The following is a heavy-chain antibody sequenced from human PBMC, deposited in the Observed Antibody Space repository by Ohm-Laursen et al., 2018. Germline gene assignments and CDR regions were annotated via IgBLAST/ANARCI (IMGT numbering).Heavy chain of an antibody. Sequence: GASVKVSCKASGNTFTGHYIHWVRQAPGQGLEWLGWIDPNSGGTKYAQKFQGRVTMTRDTSIRTTYMELSRLRSDDTAVYYCARPESHWEQWPGYDTFDMWGQGTMVTVSS. V-gene: IGHV1-2*02. CDR2: IDPNSGGT. D-gene: IGHD6-19*01. CDR1: GNTFTGHY. CDR3: ARPESHWEQWPGYDTFDM. J-gene: IGHJ3*02.